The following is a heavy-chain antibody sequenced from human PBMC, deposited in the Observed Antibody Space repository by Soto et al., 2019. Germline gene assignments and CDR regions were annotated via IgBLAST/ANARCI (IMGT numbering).Heavy chain of an antibody. V-gene: IGHV3-53*01. CDR1: GLTVSGNY. J-gene: IGHJ4*02. Sequence: EVQLVESGGGLIQPGGSLRVSCAASGLTVSGNYMGWVRQAPGKGLEWVSGIYSDGSANYADSVKGRFTIFRDNSKNTLYLQMNSLRAEDKAVYHCARASSRWGSEAAYWGQGTLVTVSS. CDR2: IYSDGSA. D-gene: IGHD7-27*01. CDR3: ARASSRWGSEAAY.